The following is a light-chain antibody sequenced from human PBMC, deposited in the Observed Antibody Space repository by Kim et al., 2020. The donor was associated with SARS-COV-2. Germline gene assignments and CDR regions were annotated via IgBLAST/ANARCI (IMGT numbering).Light chain of an antibody. CDR3: HQSGGLPYT. CDR1: QSIDFA. V-gene: IGKV6-21*02. CDR2: YAS. J-gene: IGKJ2*01. Sequence: SVTPKEKVTIPCRASQSIDFALNWYQQKPDQPPELLIKYASQSISGVPSRFSGRGSGTDFTLTINGLEAEDAATYYCHQSGGLPYTFGQGTKLEI.